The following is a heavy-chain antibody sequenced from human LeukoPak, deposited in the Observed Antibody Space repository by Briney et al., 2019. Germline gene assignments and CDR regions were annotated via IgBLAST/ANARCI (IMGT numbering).Heavy chain of an antibody. V-gene: IGHV3-23*01. J-gene: IGHJ5*02. CDR2: ISGSGGST. Sequence: PGGSLRLSCAASGFTFSSYAMSWVRQAPGKGLEWVSSISGSGGSTYYADSVKGRFTISRDNSKNTLYLQMNSVRAEDTAVYYCAKDLYSYGSRTESWGQGTLVTVSS. CDR1: GFTFSSYA. D-gene: IGHD5-18*01. CDR3: AKDLYSYGSRTES.